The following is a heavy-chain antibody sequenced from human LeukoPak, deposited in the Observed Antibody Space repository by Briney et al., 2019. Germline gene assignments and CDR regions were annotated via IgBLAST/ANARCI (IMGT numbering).Heavy chain of an antibody. CDR1: GGSISSGGYY. D-gene: IGHD6-13*01. Sequence: SQTLSLTCTVSGGSISSGGYYWSWIRQHPGKGLEWIGYIYYSGSTYYNPSLKSRVTISVDTSRNQFSLKLSSVTAADTAVYYRARAAQQLAHNWFDPWGQGILVTVSS. CDR2: IYYSGST. J-gene: IGHJ5*02. V-gene: IGHV4-31*03. CDR3: ARAAQQLAHNWFDP.